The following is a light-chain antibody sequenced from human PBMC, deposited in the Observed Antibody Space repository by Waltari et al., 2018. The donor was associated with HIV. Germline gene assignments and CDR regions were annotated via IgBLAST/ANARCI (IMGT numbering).Light chain of an antibody. Sequence: EIVLTQSPGTLSLSPGERATLSCRASQSLSNTSLAWYQQRPGQAPRLLILGASGRATGIPDRFSGSGSGTDFTLTISRLEPEDFAVYHCQQYDSSPLTFGGGTKVEIK. CDR1: QSLSNTS. J-gene: IGKJ4*01. CDR3: QQYDSSPLT. CDR2: GAS. V-gene: IGKV3-20*01.